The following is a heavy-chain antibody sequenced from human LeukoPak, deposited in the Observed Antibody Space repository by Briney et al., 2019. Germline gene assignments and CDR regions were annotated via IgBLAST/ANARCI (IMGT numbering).Heavy chain of an antibody. CDR2: IKQDGSEK. CDR1: GFTLSSYW. D-gene: IGHD3-16*01. CDR3: AREDPGDFPFGY. V-gene: IGHV3-7*01. Sequence: GGSLRLSCAASGFTLSSYWMSWVRQAPGKGLEWVANIKQDGSEKYYVDSVKGRFTISRDNAKNSLYLQMNSLRAEDTAVYYCAREDPGDFPFGYWGQGTLVTVSS. J-gene: IGHJ4*02.